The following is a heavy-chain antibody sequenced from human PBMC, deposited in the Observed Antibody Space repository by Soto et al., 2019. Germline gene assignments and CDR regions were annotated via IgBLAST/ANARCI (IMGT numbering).Heavy chain of an antibody. CDR2: IYYTGST. J-gene: IGHJ6*03. CDR3: ARESRDFYYYSLDV. V-gene: IGHV4-31*03. CDR1: GGSISSGGYY. Sequence: QVQLQESGPGLVKPSQTLSLTCTVSGGSISSGGYYWSWIRQHTGQGLEWIGYIYYTGSTYYNPSLKIRVTIPVDPSKNQFSRQLSSVTAADSALYYGARESRDFYYYSLDVWGKGPTVTVSS.